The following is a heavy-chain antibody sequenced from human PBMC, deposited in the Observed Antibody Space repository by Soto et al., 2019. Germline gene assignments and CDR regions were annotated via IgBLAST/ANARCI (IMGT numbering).Heavy chain of an antibody. CDR3: ANGALYGFCSGGRCYFDY. CDR1: GFTFDDYA. CDR2: ISWNSNII. D-gene: IGHD2-15*01. J-gene: IGHJ4*02. V-gene: IGHV3-9*01. Sequence: EVQLVESGGGLVQPGGSLRLSCAASGFTFDDYAMHWVRRVPGKGLEWVSSISWNSNIIGYEDSVKGRFTVSIDNAKNTLYVQMNSLRPEDTALYYCANGALYGFCSGGRCYFDYWGQGTLVTVSS.